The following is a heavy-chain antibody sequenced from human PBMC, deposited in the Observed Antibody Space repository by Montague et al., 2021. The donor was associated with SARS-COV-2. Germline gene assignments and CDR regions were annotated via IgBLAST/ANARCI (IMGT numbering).Heavy chain of an antibody. D-gene: IGHD1-20*01. V-gene: IGHV4-4*09. Sequence: SETLSLTCTVSGDSIRESHWSWIRQPLGKGLEWIGYIDNSGSTNYNPALESRVTLTVSASNNQFYLTLRSVTAADTAVYYCARLTGSRVYYYHYGLDVWGQGTTVTVSS. J-gene: IGHJ6*02. CDR2: IDNSGST. CDR1: GDSIRESH. CDR3: ARLTGSRVYYYHYGLDV.